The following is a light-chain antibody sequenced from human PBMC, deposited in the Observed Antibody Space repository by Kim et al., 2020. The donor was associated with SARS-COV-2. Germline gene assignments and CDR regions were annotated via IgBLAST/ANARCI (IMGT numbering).Light chain of an antibody. Sequence: ELTQPPSASGTPGQRVTISCSGSSSNIGSNYVYWYQQLPGTAPKLLIYDNYQRPSGVPDRFSGSKSGTSASLAIGGLRSADEADYYCAAWDDSLSGLVFGGVTQLTVL. CDR2: DNY. V-gene: IGLV1-47*02. J-gene: IGLJ2*01. CDR1: SSNIGSNY. CDR3: AAWDDSLSGLV.